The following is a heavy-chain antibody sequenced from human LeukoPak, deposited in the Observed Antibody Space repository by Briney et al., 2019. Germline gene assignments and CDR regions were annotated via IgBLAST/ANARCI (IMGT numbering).Heavy chain of an antibody. V-gene: IGHV4-31*03. Sequence: PSETLSLTCTVSGGSISSGGYYWSWIRQHPGKGLEWIGYIYYSGSTYYNPSLKSRVTISVDTSKNQFSLKLSSVTAADTAVYYCARVATIAAAGTGGVGLRGYWGQGTLVTVSS. J-gene: IGHJ4*02. CDR3: ARVATIAAAGTGGVGLRGY. CDR2: IYYSGST. CDR1: GGSISSGGYY. D-gene: IGHD6-13*01.